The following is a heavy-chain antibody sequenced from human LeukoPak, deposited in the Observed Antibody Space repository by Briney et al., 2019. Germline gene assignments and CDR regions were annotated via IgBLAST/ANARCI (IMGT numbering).Heavy chain of an antibody. V-gene: IGHV3-23*01. CDR3: AKGGIVLMMYATDAFDV. CDR2: ISGSGGST. D-gene: IGHD2-8*01. Sequence: GGSLRLSCAASGFTFSSYAMSWVRQAPGKGLEWVSAISGSGGSTYYAESVKGRFTISRDNSKDTLHLQMNSLRAEDTAIYYCAKGGIVLMMYATDAFDVWGQGTTVTVSS. CDR1: GFTFSSYA. J-gene: IGHJ3*01.